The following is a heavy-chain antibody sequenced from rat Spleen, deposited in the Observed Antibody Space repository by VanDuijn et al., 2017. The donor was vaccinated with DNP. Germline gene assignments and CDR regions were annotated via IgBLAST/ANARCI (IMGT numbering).Heavy chain of an antibody. D-gene: IGHD4-3*01. Sequence: EVQLQESGPGLVKPSQSLSLTCSVTGYSITTNHWGWVRKFPDNKMEWMGYISYSGSTNYNPSLKSRISITRDTSKNQFFLQLNSVTTEDTATYYCARWGYNSGDWFAYWGQGTLVTVSS. V-gene: IGHV3-1*01. J-gene: IGHJ3*01. CDR1: GYSITTNH. CDR2: ISYSGST. CDR3: ARWGYNSGDWFAY.